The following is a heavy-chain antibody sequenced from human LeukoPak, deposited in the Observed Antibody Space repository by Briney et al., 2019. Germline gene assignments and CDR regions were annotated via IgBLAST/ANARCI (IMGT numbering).Heavy chain of an antibody. CDR1: GFTFSSYQ. D-gene: IGHD3-10*01. J-gene: IGHJ4*02. CDR2: IDNTAATI. Sequence: GGSLRLPCAASGFTFSSYQLNWVRQAPGQGLEWLSYIDNTAATIHYADSVKGRFTISRDNAENLLYLQMDSLRAEDTAVYYCARDATLVPGHVYIDNWGQGTLVTVYS. V-gene: IGHV3-48*03. CDR3: ARDATLVPGHVYIDN.